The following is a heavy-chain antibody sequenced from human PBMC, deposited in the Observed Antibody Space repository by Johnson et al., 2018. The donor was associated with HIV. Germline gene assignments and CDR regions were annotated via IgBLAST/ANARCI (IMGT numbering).Heavy chain of an antibody. V-gene: IGHV3-23*04. Sequence: MLLVESGGGLVQPGGSLRLSCAASGFTFSNYAMNWVRQAPGKGLEWVSGISNSGGSTYFADSVKGRFTISRDNSKNTLYLQMNSLRAEDTAVYYCTNPDTAMATGAFDIWGQGTMVTVSS. CDR3: TNPDTAMATGAFDI. D-gene: IGHD5-18*01. CDR2: ISNSGGST. CDR1: GFTFSNYA. J-gene: IGHJ3*02.